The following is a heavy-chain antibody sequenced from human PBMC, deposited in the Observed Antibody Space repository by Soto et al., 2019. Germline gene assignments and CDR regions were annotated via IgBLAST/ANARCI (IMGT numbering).Heavy chain of an antibody. CDR1: GYSFTSYW. CDR3: ARRGYCGGGSRICYGVDV. V-gene: IGHV5-51*01. J-gene: IGHJ6*02. Sequence: GESLKISCKGSGYSFTSYWIGWVRQMPGKGLEWMGIIYPGDSDTRYSPSFQGQVTISADKSISTAYLQWSSLKASDTAMYYCARRGYCGGGSRICYGVDVWGQGNTVTVS. CDR2: IYPGDSDT. D-gene: IGHD2-15*01.